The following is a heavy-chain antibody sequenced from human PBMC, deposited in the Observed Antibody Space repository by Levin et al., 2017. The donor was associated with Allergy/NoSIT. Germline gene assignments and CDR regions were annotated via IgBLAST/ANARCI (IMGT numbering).Heavy chain of an antibody. V-gene: IGHV1-8*01. Sequence: ASVKVSCKASGYTFTSYDINWVRQATGQGLEWMGWMNPNSGNTGYAQKFQGRVTMTRNTSISPAYMELSSLRSEDTAVYYCARGGIDFRDGTVGGREDYDYIWGSYRDYYFDYWGQGTLVTVSS. CDR1: GYTFTSYD. D-gene: IGHD3-16*02. CDR2: MNPNSGNT. J-gene: IGHJ4*02. CDR3: ARGGIDFRDGTVGGREDYDYIWGSYRDYYFDY.